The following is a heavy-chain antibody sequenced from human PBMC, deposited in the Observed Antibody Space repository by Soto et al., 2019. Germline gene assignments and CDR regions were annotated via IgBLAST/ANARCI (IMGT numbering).Heavy chain of an antibody. CDR1: GYTFTIYW. CDR3: ARPANTVADHFDL. V-gene: IGHV5-51*01. D-gene: IGHD4-17*01. J-gene: IGHJ4*02. CDR2: IYPSDSDT. Sequence: GESLKISCQVSGYTFTIYWVGWVRQMPGKGLEWMGIIYPSDSDTRYSPSFQGQVTISADQSINTAYLQWDSLKASDTAIYYCARPANTVADHFDLWGQGTPVTVSS.